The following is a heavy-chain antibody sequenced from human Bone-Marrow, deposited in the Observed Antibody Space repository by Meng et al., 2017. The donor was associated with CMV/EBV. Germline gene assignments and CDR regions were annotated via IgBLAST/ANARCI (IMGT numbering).Heavy chain of an antibody. Sequence: ESLKISCAASGFTVSSNYMSWVRQAPGKGLEWVSVIYSGGSTYYADSVKGRFTISRDNSKNTLYLQMNSLRAEDTAVYYCAKDLETFPMDVWGQGTTVTVS. CDR1: GFTVSSNY. CDR2: IYSGGST. CDR3: AKDLETFPMDV. V-gene: IGHV3-53*05. J-gene: IGHJ6*02.